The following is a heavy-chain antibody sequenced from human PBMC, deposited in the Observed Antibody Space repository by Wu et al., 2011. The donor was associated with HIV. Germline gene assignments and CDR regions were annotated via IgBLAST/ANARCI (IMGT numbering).Heavy chain of an antibody. CDR1: GYTFTTYY. V-gene: IGHV1-46*01. J-gene: IGHJ4*02. Sequence: QVQLVQSGLSEEAWASVKVSCKASGYTFTTYYMHWVRQAPGQGLEWMGMINPSGGSTNYAQKFQGRVTMTRDTSTSTVYMELSSLRSEDTAVYYCARVAGHLSGSRYFDYWGQGTLVTVSS. D-gene: IGHD5-12*01. CDR2: INPSGGST. CDR3: ARVAGHLSGSRYFDY.